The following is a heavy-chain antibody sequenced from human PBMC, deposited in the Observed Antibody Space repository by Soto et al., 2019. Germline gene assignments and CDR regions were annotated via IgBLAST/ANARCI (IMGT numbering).Heavy chain of an antibody. CDR1: GYTFTNYG. D-gene: IGHD2-2*01. V-gene: IGHV1-18*01. J-gene: IGHJ6*02. CDR2: ITASNGNA. Sequence: QVQLVQSGPEVKNPGASLKVSCKASGYTFTNYGITWVRQAPGQGLEWMGWITASNGNANYAREIQGRLTLTRDTSTNTASMELRSLRSDDTAVYYCARGASCSSTSCYDNFHYGLAVWGQGTTFIVSS. CDR3: ARGASCSSTSCYDNFHYGLAV.